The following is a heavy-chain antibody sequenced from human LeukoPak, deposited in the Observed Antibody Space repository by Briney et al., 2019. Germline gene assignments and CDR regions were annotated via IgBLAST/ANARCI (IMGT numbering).Heavy chain of an antibody. CDR2: ISWNSGSI. CDR3: AKTSYYGSGSNDWYFDL. Sequence: GGSLRLSCAASGFTFDDYAMHWVRQAPGKGLEWVSGISWNSGSIGYADSVKGRFTISRDNAKNSLYLQMNSLRAEDMALYYCAKTSYYGSGSNDWYFDLWGRGTLVTVSS. CDR1: GFTFDDYA. J-gene: IGHJ2*01. V-gene: IGHV3-9*03. D-gene: IGHD3-10*01.